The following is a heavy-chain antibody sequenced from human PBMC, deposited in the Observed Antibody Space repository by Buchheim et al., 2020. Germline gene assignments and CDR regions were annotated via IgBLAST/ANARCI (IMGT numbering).Heavy chain of an antibody. CDR2: ISSSGDTI. CDR3: ARQGGEWVRPRYFDL. V-gene: IGHV3-48*03. J-gene: IGHJ2*01. D-gene: IGHD5-12*01. CDR1: RFTLNTYE. Sequence: EVQLVESGGGLVQPGGSLRLSCAASRFTLNTYEMNWIRQTPGKGLEWISYISSSGDTIYYAESVKGRFTISRDNARNSLYLQMNSLRAEDGAVYFCARQGGEWVRPRYFDLWGRGTL.